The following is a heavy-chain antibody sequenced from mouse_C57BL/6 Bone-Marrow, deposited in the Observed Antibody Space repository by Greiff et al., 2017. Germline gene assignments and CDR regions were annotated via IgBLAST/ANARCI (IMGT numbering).Heavy chain of an antibody. CDR3: ARWVYYYGSSYYFDY. CDR1: GYSFTGYY. Sequence: EVKLMESGPELVKPGASVKISCKASGYSFTGYYMNWVKQSPEKSLEWIGELNPSTGGTTYNQKFKAKATLTVDKSSSTAYMQLKSLTSEDSAVYYCARWVYYYGSSYYFDYWGQGTTRTVSS. V-gene: IGHV1-42*01. J-gene: IGHJ2*01. CDR2: LNPSTGGT. D-gene: IGHD1-1*01.